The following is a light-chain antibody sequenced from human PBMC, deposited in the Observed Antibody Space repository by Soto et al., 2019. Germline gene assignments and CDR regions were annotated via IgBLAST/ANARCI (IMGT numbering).Light chain of an antibody. Sequence: EILMTQSPATLSVSPGERATLSCRASQSVSSLLAWYQQKPGQAPRLLIYGASLRATGIPDRFSGSGSGTDFTLTISGLEPEDSAAYYCQRHGATFGQGTKVDIK. J-gene: IGKJ1*01. V-gene: IGKV3-15*01. CDR2: GAS. CDR3: QRHGAT. CDR1: QSVSSL.